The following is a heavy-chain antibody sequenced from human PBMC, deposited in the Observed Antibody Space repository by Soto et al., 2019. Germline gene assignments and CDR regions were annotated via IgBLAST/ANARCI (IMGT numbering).Heavy chain of an antibody. D-gene: IGHD6-13*01. V-gene: IGHV1-18*01. J-gene: IGHJ5*02. CDR2: ISAYNGNT. CDR1: GYTFTSYG. CDR3: ARLSEGYSSSHNWFDP. Sequence: ASVKVSCKASGYTFTSYGISWVRQAPGQGLEWMGWISAYNGNTNYAQKLQGRVTMTTDTSTSTAYMELRSLRSDDTAVYYCARLSEGYSSSHNWFDPWGQGTLVTVSS.